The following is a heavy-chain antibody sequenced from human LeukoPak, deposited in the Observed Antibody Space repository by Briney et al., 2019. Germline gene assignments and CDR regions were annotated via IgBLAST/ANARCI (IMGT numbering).Heavy chain of an antibody. CDR2: ISYDGSNK. D-gene: IGHD6-13*01. CDR1: GFTFSSYG. J-gene: IGHJ4*02. V-gene: IGHV3-30*18. Sequence: GRSLRLSCAASGFTFSSYGMHWVRQAPGKGLEWVAVISYDGSNKYYADSVKGRFTISRDNSKNTLYLQMNSLRAEDTAVYYCAKVRYSSSWYCFDYWGQGTLVTVSS. CDR3: AKVRYSSSWYCFDY.